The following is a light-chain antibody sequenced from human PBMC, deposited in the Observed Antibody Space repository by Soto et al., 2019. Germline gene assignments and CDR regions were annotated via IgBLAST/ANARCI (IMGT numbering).Light chain of an antibody. CDR3: QQCGSSST. J-gene: IGKJ5*01. V-gene: IGKV3-20*01. CDR1: QSVGTK. CDR2: GAS. Sequence: EIVLTQSPGTLSLSPGERATLSCRASQSVGTKLAWYQQTRGQAPRLLIYGASMRATGIPDRFSGSGSGTDFTLTISRLEPEDFAVYYCQQCGSSSTFGQGTRLEIK.